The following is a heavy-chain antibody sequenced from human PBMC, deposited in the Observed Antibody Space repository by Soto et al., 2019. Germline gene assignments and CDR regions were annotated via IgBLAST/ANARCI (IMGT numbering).Heavy chain of an antibody. CDR3: ARELREHYYYYGMDV. J-gene: IGHJ6*02. Sequence: ASVKVSCKASEYTFTSYDINWVRQATGQGLEWMGWINPNSGGTNYAQKFQGWVTMTRDTSISTAYMELSRLRSDDTAVYYCARELREHYYYYGMDVWGQGTTVTVSS. CDR2: INPNSGGT. V-gene: IGHV1-2*04. CDR1: EYTFTSYD. D-gene: IGHD1-26*01.